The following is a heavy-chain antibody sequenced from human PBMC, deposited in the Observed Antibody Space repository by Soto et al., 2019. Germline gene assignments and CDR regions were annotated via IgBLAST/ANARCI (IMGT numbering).Heavy chain of an antibody. V-gene: IGHV1-46*01. CDR2: IKPSGGST. CDR1: GQTFTSDY. D-gene: IGHD2-8*02. Sequence: GASVKVSCKASGQTFTSDYVHWVRQAPGQGLEWMAMIKPSGGSTSYAQKFQGRVTMTWDTSTSTVFMELSGLTFEDTAVYYCARVPLVWSEKYYFDYWGQGTLVTVSS. J-gene: IGHJ4*02. CDR3: ARVPLVWSEKYYFDY.